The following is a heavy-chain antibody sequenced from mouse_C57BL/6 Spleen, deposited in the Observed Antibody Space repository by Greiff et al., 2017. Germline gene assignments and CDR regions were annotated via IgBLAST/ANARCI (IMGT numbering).Heavy chain of an antibody. V-gene: IGHV5-16*01. CDR3: ARVYYGSILSMDY. CDR1: GFTFSDYY. CDR2: INYDGSST. J-gene: IGHJ4*01. Sequence: EVQLMESEGGLVQPGSSMKLSCTASGFTFSDYYMAWVRQVPEKGLEWVANINYDGSSTYYLDSLKSRFIISRDNAKNILYLQMSSLKSEDTATYYCARVYYGSILSMDYWGQGTSVTVSS. D-gene: IGHD1-1*02.